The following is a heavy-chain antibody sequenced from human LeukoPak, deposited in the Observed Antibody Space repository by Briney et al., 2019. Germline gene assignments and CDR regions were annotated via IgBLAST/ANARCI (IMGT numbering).Heavy chain of an antibody. CDR3: ARSAYAYSFDY. V-gene: IGHV3-48*03. CDR2: ISGSGTTI. Sequence: PGGSLKLSCAASGFTFIDFGVNWVRQAPGKGLEWVSYISGSGTTIYYADSVKGRFAIYRDNVKNSLSLQMNSLRAEDTAVYYCARSAYAYSFDYWGQGTLVSVSS. J-gene: IGHJ4*02. CDR1: GFTFIDFG. D-gene: IGHD4-11*01.